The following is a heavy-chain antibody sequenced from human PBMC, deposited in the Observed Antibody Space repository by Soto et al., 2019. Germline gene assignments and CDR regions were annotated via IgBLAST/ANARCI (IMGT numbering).Heavy chain of an antibody. CDR1: GYTFTSYG. D-gene: IGHD6-6*01. CDR2: ISAYNGNT. V-gene: IGHV1-18*01. J-gene: IGHJ6*02. Sequence: GASVKVSCKASGYTFTSYGISWVRQAPGQGLEWMGWISAYNGNTNYAQKLQGRVTMTTDTSTSTAYMELSSLRSEDTAVYYCARIQARSDYYYYGMDVWGQGTTVTVSS. CDR3: ARIQARSDYYYYGMDV.